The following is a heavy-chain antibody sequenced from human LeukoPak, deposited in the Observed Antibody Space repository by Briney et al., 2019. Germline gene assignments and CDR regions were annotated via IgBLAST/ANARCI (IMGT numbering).Heavy chain of an antibody. V-gene: IGHV1-18*01. CDR1: GYTFTSYG. CDR2: TSAYNGNT. J-gene: IGHJ4*02. CDR3: ARDNYGSGSYSWSKRLDY. Sequence: ASVKVSCKASGYTFTSYGISRVRQAPGQGLEWMGWTSAYNGNTNYAQKLQGRVTMTTDTSTSTVYMELSSLRSEDTAVYYCARDNYGSGSYSWSKRLDYWGQGTLVTVSS. D-gene: IGHD3-10*01.